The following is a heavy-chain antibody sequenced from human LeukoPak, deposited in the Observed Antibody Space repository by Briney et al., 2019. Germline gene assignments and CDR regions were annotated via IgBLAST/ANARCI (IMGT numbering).Heavy chain of an antibody. CDR1: GFTFSSYA. D-gene: IGHD3-3*01. V-gene: IGHV3-23*01. CDR2: ISGSGGST. CDR3: AKVGDDFWSGLGAFGI. J-gene: IGHJ3*02. Sequence: GGSLRLSCAASGFTFSSYAMSWVRQAPGKGLEWVSAISGSGGSTYYADSVKGRFTISRDNSKNTLYLQMNSLRAEDTAVYYCAKVGDDFWSGLGAFGIWGQGTMVTVSS.